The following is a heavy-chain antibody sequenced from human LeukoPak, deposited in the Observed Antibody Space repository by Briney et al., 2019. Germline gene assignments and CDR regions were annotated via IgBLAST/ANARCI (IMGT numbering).Heavy chain of an antibody. CDR1: GFTFSSYA. Sequence: GGSLRLSCAASGFTFSSYAMHWVRQAPGKGLEWVAVISYDGSNKYYADSVKGRFTISRDNSKNTLYLQMNSPRAEDTAVYYCARDPIPYSGSYWFDPWGQGTLVTVSS. J-gene: IGHJ5*02. CDR3: ARDPIPYSGSYWFDP. D-gene: IGHD1-26*01. CDR2: ISYDGSNK. V-gene: IGHV3-30*04.